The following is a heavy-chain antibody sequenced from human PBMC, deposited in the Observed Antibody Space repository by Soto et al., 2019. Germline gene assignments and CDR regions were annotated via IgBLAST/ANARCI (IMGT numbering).Heavy chain of an antibody. D-gene: IGHD1-7*01. Sequence: SETLSLTCTVSGGSISSSSYYWGWIRQPPGKGLEWIGSIYYSGSTYYNPSLKSRVTISVDTSKNQFSLKLSSVTASDTAVYYCARDNYWNYLHWFDSWGQGTLVPVSS. J-gene: IGHJ5*01. V-gene: IGHV4-39*02. CDR3: ARDNYWNYLHWFDS. CDR2: IYYSGST. CDR1: GGSISSSSYY.